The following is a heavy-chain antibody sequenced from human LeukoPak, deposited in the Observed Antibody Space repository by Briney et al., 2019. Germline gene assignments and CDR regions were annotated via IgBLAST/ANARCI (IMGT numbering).Heavy chain of an antibody. Sequence: GESLKISCKGSGYSFTSYWLGWVRQMPGKGLEWMGIIYPGDSDTRYSPSFQGQVTISADKSISTAYLQWSSLKASDTAMYYCAMESSGYSYGLERNGMDVWGQGTTVTVSS. CDR2: IYPGDSDT. J-gene: IGHJ6*02. V-gene: IGHV5-51*01. CDR1: GYSFTSYW. CDR3: AMESSGYSYGLERNGMDV. D-gene: IGHD5-18*01.